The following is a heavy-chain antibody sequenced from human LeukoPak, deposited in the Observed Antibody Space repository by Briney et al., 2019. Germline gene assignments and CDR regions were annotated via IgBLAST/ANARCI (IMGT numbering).Heavy chain of an antibody. D-gene: IGHD6-19*01. CDR3: ARRGSGYYYGMDV. V-gene: IGHV1-2*04. J-gene: IGHJ6*02. Sequence: GASVKVSCKASGYTFTSYDINWVRQATGQGLEWMGWMNPNSGGTNYAQKFQGWVTMTRDTSISTAYMELSRLRSDDTAVYYCARRGSGYYYGMDVWGQGTTVTVSS. CDR2: MNPNSGGT. CDR1: GYTFTSYD.